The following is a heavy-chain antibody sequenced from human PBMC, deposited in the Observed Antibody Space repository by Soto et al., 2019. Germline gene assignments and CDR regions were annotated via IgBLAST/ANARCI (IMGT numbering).Heavy chain of an antibody. V-gene: IGHV1-3*01. CDR3: AMVTQYYFIDP. CDR1: GYTFTSYA. Sequence: QVQLVQSGAEVKKPGASVKVSCKASGYTFTSYAMHWVRQAPGQRLEWMGWINAGNGNTKYSQKFQGRVTITRDTSASTAYMELSSLRSENTAVYYCAMVTQYYFIDPWGQGTLVTVSS. D-gene: IGHD2-21*02. CDR2: INAGNGNT. J-gene: IGHJ5*02.